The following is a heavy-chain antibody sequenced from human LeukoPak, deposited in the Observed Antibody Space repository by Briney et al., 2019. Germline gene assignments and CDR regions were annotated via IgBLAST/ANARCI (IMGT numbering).Heavy chain of an antibody. CDR3: AKGPPIPPYYNSGSYYETKAQFDC. V-gene: IGHV3-43*01. D-gene: IGHD3-10*01. CDR1: GLTFTDYI. Sequence: GGSLRLSCASSGLTFTDYIRHWVRQAPGKGAEWVSLISRNGGATKYADCVRGRLTISRDNSKTSLYLQMNSLRPEDSALYYCAKGPPIPPYYNSGSYYETKAQFDCWGQGTLVTVAS. CDR2: ISRNGGAT. J-gene: IGHJ4*02.